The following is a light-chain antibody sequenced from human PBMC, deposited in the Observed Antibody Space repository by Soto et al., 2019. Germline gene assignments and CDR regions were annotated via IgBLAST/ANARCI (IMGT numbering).Light chain of an antibody. Sequence: QSVLTQPAAVSGSPGQSITFSCTGTTSFVGSYNRVSWYQVHPGKAPKLMIYEGNKRPSGVSNRFSGSTSANTASLTISGLQAEDEADYYFGSFVGSASLGFGGGTKLTVL. CDR1: TSFVGSYNR. J-gene: IGLJ2*01. V-gene: IGLV2-23*01. CDR2: EGN. CDR3: GSFVGSASLG.